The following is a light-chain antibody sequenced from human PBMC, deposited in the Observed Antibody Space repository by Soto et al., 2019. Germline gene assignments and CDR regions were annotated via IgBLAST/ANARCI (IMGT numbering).Light chain of an antibody. Sequence: IGLTQSPATLSLSPGERATLSCTASQHVTTTYIAWYQQKFGQAPRLLIYGASTRATGTPDRFTGGGFGTDFTLTISRVEPEDFAVYYCQQYDSSFTFGGGTKVDIK. CDR1: QHVTTTY. CDR3: QQYDSSFT. J-gene: IGKJ4*01. CDR2: GAS. V-gene: IGKV3-20*01.